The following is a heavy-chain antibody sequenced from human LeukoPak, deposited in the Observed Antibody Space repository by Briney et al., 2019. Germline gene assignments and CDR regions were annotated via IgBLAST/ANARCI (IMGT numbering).Heavy chain of an antibody. CDR2: IYSGGST. V-gene: IGHV3-53*01. D-gene: IGHD3-10*01. CDR3: ARAYGSGSYGY. J-gene: IGHJ4*02. CDR1: GFTVSSNY. Sequence: GGSLRLSCAASGFTVSSNYMSWVRQAPGKGLEWVSVIYSGGSTYYADSVKGRFTISRDNAKNSLYLQMNSLRAEDTAVYYCARAYGSGSYGYWGQGTLVTVSS.